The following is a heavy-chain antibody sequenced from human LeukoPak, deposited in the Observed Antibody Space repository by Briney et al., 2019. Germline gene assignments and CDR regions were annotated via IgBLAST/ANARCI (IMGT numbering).Heavy chain of an antibody. CDR3: ARDGSRGLDNWFDP. Sequence: SVKVSCKASGGTFSSYAISWVRQAPGQGLEWMGGIIPIFGRANYAQKFQGRVTITADESTSTAYMELSSLRSEDTAVYYCARDGSRGLDNWFDPWGQGTLVTVPS. CDR1: GGTFSSYA. D-gene: IGHD1-26*01. CDR2: IIPIFGRA. J-gene: IGHJ5*02. V-gene: IGHV1-69*13.